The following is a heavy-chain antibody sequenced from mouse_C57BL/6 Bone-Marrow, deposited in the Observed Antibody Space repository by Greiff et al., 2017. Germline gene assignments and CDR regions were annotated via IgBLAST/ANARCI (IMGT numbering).Heavy chain of an antibody. CDR2: INPYNGGT. V-gene: IGHV1-19*01. CDR1: GYTFTDYY. CDR3: ARSRRVLLQGWFAY. D-gene: IGHD1-1*01. J-gene: IGHJ3*01. Sequence: VQLQQSGPELVKPGASVKMSCKASGYTFTDYYMNWVKQSHGKSLEWIGVINPYNGGTSYNQKFKGKATLTVDKSSSTAYMELNSLTSEDSAVYYCARSRRVLLQGWFAYWGQGTLVTVSA.